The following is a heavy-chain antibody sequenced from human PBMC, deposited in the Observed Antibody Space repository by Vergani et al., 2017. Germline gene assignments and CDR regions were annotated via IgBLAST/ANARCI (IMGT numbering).Heavy chain of an antibody. D-gene: IGHD3-22*01. CDR2: ISSSSSTI. CDR1: GFTFSSYS. Sequence: EVQLVESGGGLVQPGGSLRLSCAASGFTFSSYSMNWVRQAPGKGLEWVSYISSSSSTIYSADSVKGRFTISRDNAKNSLYLQMNSLRDEDTSVYYCAGESRGWDSSVYYPYYFDYWGQGTMVTVSS. J-gene: IGHJ4*02. CDR3: AGESRGWDSSVYYPYYFDY. V-gene: IGHV3-48*02.